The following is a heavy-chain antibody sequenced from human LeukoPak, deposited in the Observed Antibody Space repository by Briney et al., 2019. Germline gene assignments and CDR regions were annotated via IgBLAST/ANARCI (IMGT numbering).Heavy chain of an antibody. CDR2: IYYSGST. Sequence: SETLSLTCTVSGGSISSYYWSWIRQPPGKGLEWIGYIYYSGSTNYNPSLKSRVTISVDTSKNQFSLKPSSVTAADTAVYYCARQGGSYYLAVDYWGQGTLVTVSS. D-gene: IGHD1-26*01. V-gene: IGHV4-59*08. CDR3: ARQGGSYYLAVDY. J-gene: IGHJ4*02. CDR1: GGSISSYY.